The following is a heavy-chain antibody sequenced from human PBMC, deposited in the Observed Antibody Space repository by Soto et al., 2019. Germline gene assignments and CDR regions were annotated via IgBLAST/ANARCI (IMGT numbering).Heavy chain of an antibody. CDR3: ARHRHPRGTVGATSPLDP. V-gene: IGHV3-53*01. CDR1: XFSVSSNY. CDR2: HYSGGST. J-gene: IGHJ5*02. Sequence: SLRLSCAISXFSVSSNYLSWVRQAPGKGLEWVSVHYSGGSTYYADSVQGRFTISRDKSNNTLYLQMRRVRAEDTAVYFCARHRHPRGTVGATSPLDPWGQGTQVTVSS. D-gene: IGHD1-26*01.